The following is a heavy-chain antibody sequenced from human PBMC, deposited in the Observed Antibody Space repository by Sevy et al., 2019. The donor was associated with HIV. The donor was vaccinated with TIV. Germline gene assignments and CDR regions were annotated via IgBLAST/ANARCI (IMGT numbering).Heavy chain of an antibody. V-gene: IGHV4-31*03. CDR1: GGSISSGGYY. CDR3: ARDRRYSYGYCSGGSCSPDYYYMDV. D-gene: IGHD2-15*01. CDR2: IYYSGST. J-gene: IGHJ6*03. Sequence: SETLSLTCTVSGGSISSGGYYWSWIRQHPGKGLEWIGYIYYSGSTYYNPSLKSRVTISVDTSKNQFSLKLSSVTAADTAVYYCARDRRYSYGYCSGGSCSPDYYYMDVWGKGTTVTVSS.